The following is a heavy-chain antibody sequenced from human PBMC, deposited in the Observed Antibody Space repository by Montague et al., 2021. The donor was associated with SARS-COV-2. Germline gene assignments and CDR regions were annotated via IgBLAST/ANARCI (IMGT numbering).Heavy chain of an antibody. J-gene: IGHJ6*02. CDR1: GGSISPYY. V-gene: IGHV4-59*12. CDR2: TSYSGST. CDR3: ARWGEYYDSPYYYYAMDV. D-gene: IGHD3-3*01. Sequence: SETLSLTCTVSGGSISPYYWSWIRQSQGKGLECIGYTSYSGSTDYNPSLKSRVTISIDTSKNQFSLKLSFVTAADTAVYYCARWGEYYDSPYYYYAMDVWGQGTTVTVSS.